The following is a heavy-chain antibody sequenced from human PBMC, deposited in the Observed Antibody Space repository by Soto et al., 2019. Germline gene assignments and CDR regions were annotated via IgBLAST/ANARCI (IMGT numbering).Heavy chain of an antibody. V-gene: IGHV4-30-2*01. J-gene: IGHJ5*02. CDR2: IYHSGNT. CDR1: GGSISSCGYS. CDR3: ARVPDR. Sequence: QRQLQESGAGLVKPSQTLSLTCAVSGGSISSCGYSWSWTRQPPGKGLEWIGYIYHSGNTYYNPSLKSRVTISVDRSKKQFSLKLSSVTAAAPAVYYCARVPDRWGPGTLVTVSS.